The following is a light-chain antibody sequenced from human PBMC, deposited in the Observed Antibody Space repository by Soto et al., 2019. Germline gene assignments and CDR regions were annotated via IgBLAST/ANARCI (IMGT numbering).Light chain of an antibody. V-gene: IGLV2-14*01. CDR1: SSDVGGYNY. J-gene: IGLJ2*01. CDR2: EVT. Sequence: QSVLTQPASVSGSPGQAITISCTGTSSDVGGYNYVSWYQQHPGKAHKLVIYEVTTRPSGVSNRFSGSKSGNTASLTIAVHQDEDETDYSCSSYTSTNHVVFGGGTKLTVL. CDR3: SSYTSTNHVV.